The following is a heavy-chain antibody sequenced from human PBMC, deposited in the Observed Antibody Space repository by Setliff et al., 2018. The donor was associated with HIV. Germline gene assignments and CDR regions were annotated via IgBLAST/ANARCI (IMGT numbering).Heavy chain of an antibody. CDR2: INPNSGDT. J-gene: IGHJ3*02. CDR3: ARVLHCGGDCYTDAFDI. Sequence: ASVKVSCKASGYTFTGFYMHWVRQAPGQGLEWMGRINPNSGDTNYAQKFQGRVTMTRDTSISTAYMELSRLRSDDTAVYYCARVLHCGGDCYTDAFDIWGQGALVTVSS. D-gene: IGHD2-21*01. CDR1: GYTFTGFY. V-gene: IGHV1-2*06.